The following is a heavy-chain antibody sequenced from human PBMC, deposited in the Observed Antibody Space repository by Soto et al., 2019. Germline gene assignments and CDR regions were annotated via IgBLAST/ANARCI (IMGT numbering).Heavy chain of an antibody. CDR1: GFTFSSYA. V-gene: IGHV3-23*01. D-gene: IGHD3-3*01. CDR2: ISGSGGST. CDR3: ARLLYDFWSGYYRRGPLDV. J-gene: IGHJ6*02. Sequence: PGGSLRLSCAASGFTFSSYAMSWVRQAPGKGLEWVSVISGSGGSTYYADSVKGRFTISRDNAKNSLYLQMNSLRDEDTAVYYCARLLYDFWSGYYRRGPLDVWGQGTTVTVSS.